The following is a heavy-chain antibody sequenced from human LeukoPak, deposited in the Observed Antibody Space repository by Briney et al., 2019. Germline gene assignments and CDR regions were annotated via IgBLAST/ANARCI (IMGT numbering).Heavy chain of an antibody. CDR3: TTRSPARYCSDGACYSSADY. CDR2: IRSKADGGTP. V-gene: IGHV3-15*07. Sequence: GGSLRLSCAASGFSFGDAWMNWVLQAPGKGLEWVGHIRSKADGGTPDYIAPVKGRFTISRDDSKDTLYLQMNSLNTEDTAMYYCTTRSPARYCSDGACYSSADYWGQGTLVTVSS. D-gene: IGHD2-15*01. CDR1: GFSFGDAW. J-gene: IGHJ4*02.